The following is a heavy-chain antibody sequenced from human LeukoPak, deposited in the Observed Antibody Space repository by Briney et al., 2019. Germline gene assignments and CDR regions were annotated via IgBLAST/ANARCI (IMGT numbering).Heavy chain of an antibody. Sequence: PGGSLRLSCAASGFTFSSYSMPWVRQAPGRGPEYVAAISSRRTTTHYGDSVQGRFIVSRDNSNYTLYLQMAGLRPDDSGMYFCARKGSGGWDDYWGRGTLVAVSS. D-gene: IGHD1-26*01. CDR1: GFTFSSYS. J-gene: IGHJ4*02. CDR3: ARKGSGGWDDY. CDR2: ISSRRTTT. V-gene: IGHV3-64*02.